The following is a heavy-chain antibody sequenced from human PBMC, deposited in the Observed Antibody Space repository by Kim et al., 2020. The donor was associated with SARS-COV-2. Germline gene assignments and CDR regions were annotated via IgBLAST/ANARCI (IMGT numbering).Heavy chain of an antibody. CDR3: ASDSGYSRDYFDY. J-gene: IGHJ4*02. Sequence: YAQKFQGRVTITADESTSTAYMELSSLRSEDTAVYYCASDSGYSRDYFDYWGQGTLVTVSS. D-gene: IGHD3-22*01. V-gene: IGHV1-69*01.